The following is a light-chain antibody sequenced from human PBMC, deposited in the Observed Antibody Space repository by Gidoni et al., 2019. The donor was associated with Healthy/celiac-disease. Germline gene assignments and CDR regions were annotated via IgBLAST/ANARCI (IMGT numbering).Light chain of an antibody. CDR2: EVT. Sequence: QSALTQPASVSGSPGQSVTISCTGTSSDVGNYNLVSWYQQHPGTAPKLMIYEVTKRPSGVSNRFSGSKSGNTASLTISGLQAEDEADYYCSSYAGSSTFVVFGGGTKLTVL. CDR1: SSDVGNYNL. CDR3: SSYAGSSTFVV. J-gene: IGLJ2*01. V-gene: IGLV2-23*02.